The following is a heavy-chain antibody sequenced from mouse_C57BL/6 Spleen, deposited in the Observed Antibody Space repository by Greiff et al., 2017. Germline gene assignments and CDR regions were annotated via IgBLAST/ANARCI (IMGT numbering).Heavy chain of an antibody. J-gene: IGHJ4*01. D-gene: IGHD2-1*01. Sequence: QVQLKQSGPELVKPGASVKISCKASGYAFSSSWMNWVKQRPGKGLEWIGRIYPGDGDTNYNGKFKGKATLTADKSSSTAYMQLSSLTSEDSAVYFCGRCAYGNYEGYAMDYWGQGTSVTVSS. CDR2: IYPGDGDT. CDR1: GYAFSSSW. V-gene: IGHV1-82*01. CDR3: GRCAYGNYEGYAMDY.